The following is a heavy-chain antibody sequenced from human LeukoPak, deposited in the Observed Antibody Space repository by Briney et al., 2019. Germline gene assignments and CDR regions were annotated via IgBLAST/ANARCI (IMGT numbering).Heavy chain of an antibody. CDR2: IYSGGST. D-gene: IGHD1-26*01. CDR1: GGSFSGYY. J-gene: IGHJ4*02. Sequence: ETLSLTCAVYGGSFSGYYWSWVRQAPGKGLEWVSVIYSGGSTYYADSVKGRFTISRDNSKNTLYLQMNSLRAEDTAVYYCARQGATADLDYWGQGTLVTVSS. V-gene: IGHV3-53*01. CDR3: ARQGATADLDY.